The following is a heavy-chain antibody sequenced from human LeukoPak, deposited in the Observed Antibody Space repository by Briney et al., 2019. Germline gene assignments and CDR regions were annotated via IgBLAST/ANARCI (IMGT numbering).Heavy chain of an antibody. J-gene: IGHJ5*02. D-gene: IGHD2-2*01. CDR3: ASPGYCSSTSCSWWFDP. CDR2: ISSSGSTV. CDR1: GFTFSDYY. Sequence: GGSLRLSCAASGFTFSDYYMSWIRQAPGKGLEWVSYISSSGSTVYYADSVKGRFTISRDNAKNSLYLQMNSLRAEDTAVYYRASPGYCSSTSCSWWFDPWGQGTLVTVSS. V-gene: IGHV3-11*04.